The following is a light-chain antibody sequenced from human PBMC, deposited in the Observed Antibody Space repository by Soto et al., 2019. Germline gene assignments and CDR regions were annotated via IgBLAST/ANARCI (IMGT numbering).Light chain of an antibody. J-gene: IGKJ1*01. Sequence: EIVLTQSPATLSLSPGERATLSCRASQSVSSYLAWYQQKPGQAPRLLIYHASNRATGIPARFSGSGSGTDFTLTISSLEPEDFAVYYCQQRSNWPPTWTFGQGTKVEI. CDR3: QQRSNWPPTWT. CDR2: HAS. V-gene: IGKV3-11*01. CDR1: QSVSSY.